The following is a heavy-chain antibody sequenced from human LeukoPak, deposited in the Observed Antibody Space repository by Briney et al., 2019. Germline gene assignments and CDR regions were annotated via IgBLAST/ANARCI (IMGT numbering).Heavy chain of an antibody. Sequence: PGGSLRVSCAASGFTFSNYEMNWVRQAPGKGLEWVSYMSSSGSTLYYADSVKGRFTISRDNAKNSLYLQMNSLRAGDTALYYCARGGSGWPFDYWGQGTLVTVPS. J-gene: IGHJ4*02. CDR3: ARGGSGWPFDY. D-gene: IGHD6-19*01. CDR1: GFTFSNYE. V-gene: IGHV3-48*03. CDR2: MSSSGSTL.